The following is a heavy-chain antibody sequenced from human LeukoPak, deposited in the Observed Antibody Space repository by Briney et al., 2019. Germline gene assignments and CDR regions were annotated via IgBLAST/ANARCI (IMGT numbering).Heavy chain of an antibody. CDR2: ISSSSSTI. V-gene: IGHV3-48*02. CDR1: GFXFSTSH. Sequence: GGSLRLSCAVSGFXFSTSHVNWVRQAPGKGLEWISFISSSSSTIYYADSVKGRFTISRDNAKNSLYLQMNSLRDEDTAVYYCARVQPPPTVVTPRYYYYGMDVWGQGTTVTVSS. J-gene: IGHJ6*02. D-gene: IGHD4-23*01. CDR3: ARVQPPPTVVTPRYYYYGMDV.